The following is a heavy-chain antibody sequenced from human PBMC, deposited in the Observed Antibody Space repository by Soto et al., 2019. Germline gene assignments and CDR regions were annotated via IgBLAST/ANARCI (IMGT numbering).Heavy chain of an antibody. V-gene: IGHV3-74*01. CDR2: FNSDGSST. CDR3: AATSHIGWNWFDP. Sequence: GGSLRLYFAASGFAFSTYWIHWVRHAPGKGLVWVSRFNSDGSSTSYADSVKGRCTISRDNAKNTLYLQMNSLRAEDTAVYYCAATSHIGWNWFDPWGQGTLVTVSS. CDR1: GFAFSTYW. J-gene: IGHJ5*02. D-gene: IGHD5-12*01.